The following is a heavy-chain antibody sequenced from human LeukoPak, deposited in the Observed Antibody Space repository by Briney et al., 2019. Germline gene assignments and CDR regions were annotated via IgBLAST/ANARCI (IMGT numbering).Heavy chain of an antibody. V-gene: IGHV5-51*01. Sequence: GESLKISCKGSGYSFTSYWIGWARQMPGKGLEWMGIIYPGDSDTRYSPSFQGQVTISADKSISTAYLQWSSLKASDTAMYYCTRRRITTGDAFDIWGQGTIVTVSS. CDR2: IYPGDSDT. CDR3: TRRRITTGDAFDI. CDR1: GYSFTSYW. D-gene: IGHD4-17*01. J-gene: IGHJ3*02.